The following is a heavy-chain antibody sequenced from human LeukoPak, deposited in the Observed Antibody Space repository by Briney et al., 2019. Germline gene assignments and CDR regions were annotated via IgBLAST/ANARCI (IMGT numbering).Heavy chain of an antibody. V-gene: IGHV4-34*01. D-gene: IGHD6-13*01. CDR2: INHSGST. CDR3: AGGIAAAGIRYFDY. Sequence: SETLSLTCAVYGGSFSGYYWSWIRQPPGKGLEWIGEINHSGSTNYNPSLKSRVTISVDTSKNQFSLKLSSVTAADTAVYYCAGGIAAAGIRYFDYWGQGTLVTVSS. J-gene: IGHJ4*02. CDR1: GGSFSGYY.